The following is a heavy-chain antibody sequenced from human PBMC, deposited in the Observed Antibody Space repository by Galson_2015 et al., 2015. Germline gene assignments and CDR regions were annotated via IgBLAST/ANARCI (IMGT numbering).Heavy chain of an antibody. J-gene: IGHJ4*02. CDR3: ARVGRTVTSSVDY. CDR1: RFTFSSYE. CDR2: ISSSGSTI. D-gene: IGHD4-11*01. V-gene: IGHV3-48*03. Sequence: SLRLSCAASRFTFSSYEMNWVRQAPGKGLEWVSYISSSGSTIYYADSVKGRFTISRDNAKNSLYLQMNSLRAEDTAVYYCARVGRTVTSSVDYWGQGTLVTVSS.